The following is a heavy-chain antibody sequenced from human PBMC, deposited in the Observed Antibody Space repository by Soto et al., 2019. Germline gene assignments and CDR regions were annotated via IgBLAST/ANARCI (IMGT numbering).Heavy chain of an antibody. Sequence: EVQLLASGGGLVQPGRSLRLSCAASGFTFDDYAMNWVRQPLGKGLGRISGISWNSGSIGYADSVKGRFTISRDNAKNFQYRHMHSLIAEDSALYYCANVQFQIYGDYYVDYGGQGSLVTV. CDR1: GFTFDDYA. D-gene: IGHD4-17*01. V-gene: IGHV3-9*01. CDR2: ISWNSGSI. J-gene: IGHJ4*02. CDR3: ANVQFQIYGDYYVDY.